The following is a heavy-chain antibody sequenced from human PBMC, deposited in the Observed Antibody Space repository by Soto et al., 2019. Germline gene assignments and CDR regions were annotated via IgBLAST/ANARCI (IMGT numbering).Heavy chain of an antibody. V-gene: IGHV4-30-4*01. J-gene: IGHJ4*02. CDR3: SRYWNSRSYLLCY. CDR1: GGSISSGDYY. Sequence: PQKLSLTCTVSGGSISSGDYYWSWIRQPPGKGLEWIAYIHNSVSTHYNPSLKSRVTISVDTSKNQFSLKLSSVPAADTAVYYCSRYWNSRSYLLCYCGQGSLITVSA. D-gene: IGHD1-26*01. CDR2: IHNSVST.